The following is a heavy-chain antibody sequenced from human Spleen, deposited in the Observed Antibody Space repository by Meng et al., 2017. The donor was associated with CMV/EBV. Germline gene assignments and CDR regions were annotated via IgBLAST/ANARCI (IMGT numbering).Heavy chain of an antibody. CDR3: ARGESELPGSGTN. Sequence: ASVQVSCKASGYTFTGYYMHWVRQAPGQGLEWMGWINPNSGGTNYAQKFQGRVTMTRDTSISTAYMELSRLRSDDTAVYYCARGESELPGSGTNWGQGTLVTVSS. CDR1: GYTFTGYY. D-gene: IGHD3-10*01. V-gene: IGHV1-2*02. J-gene: IGHJ4*02. CDR2: INPNSGGT.